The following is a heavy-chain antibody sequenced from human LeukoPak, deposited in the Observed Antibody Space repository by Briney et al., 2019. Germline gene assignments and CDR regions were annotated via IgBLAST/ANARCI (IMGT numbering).Heavy chain of an antibody. CDR1: GFTFSSYA. D-gene: IGHD2-15*01. V-gene: IGHV3-23*01. Sequence: GGSLRLSCAASGFTFSSYAMSWVRQAPGKGLEWVSAISGSGGSTYYADSVKGRFTISRDNSKNTLYLQMNILRAEDTAVYYCAKASCSGGSCYYYFDYWGQGTLVTVSS. CDR2: ISGSGGST. CDR3: AKASCSGGSCYYYFDY. J-gene: IGHJ4*02.